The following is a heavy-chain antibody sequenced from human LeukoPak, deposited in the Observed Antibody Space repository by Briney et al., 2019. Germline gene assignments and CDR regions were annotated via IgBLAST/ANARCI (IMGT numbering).Heavy chain of an antibody. D-gene: IGHD2-2*03. CDR2: INHSGST. V-gene: IGHV4-34*01. CDR1: GGSFSGYY. CDR3: ARDLALYGYYFDY. J-gene: IGHJ4*02. Sequence: SETLSLTCAVYGGSFSGYYWSWIRQPPGKGLEWIGEINHSGSTNYNPSLKSRVTMSVDTSKNQFSLKLSSVTAADTAVYYCARDLALYGYYFDYWGQGTLVTVSS.